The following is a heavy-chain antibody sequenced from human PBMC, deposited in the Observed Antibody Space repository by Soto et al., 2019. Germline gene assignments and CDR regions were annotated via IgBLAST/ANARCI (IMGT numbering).Heavy chain of an antibody. Sequence: GASVKVSCKASGYTFTSYAMHWVRQAPGQRLEWMGWINAGNGNTKYSQKFQGRVTITRDTSASTAYMELSSLRSEDTAVYYCAREFLAARPDSYYGMDVWGQGATVTVSP. V-gene: IGHV1-3*01. D-gene: IGHD6-6*01. CDR3: AREFLAARPDSYYGMDV. CDR1: GYTFTSYA. J-gene: IGHJ6*01. CDR2: INAGNGNT.